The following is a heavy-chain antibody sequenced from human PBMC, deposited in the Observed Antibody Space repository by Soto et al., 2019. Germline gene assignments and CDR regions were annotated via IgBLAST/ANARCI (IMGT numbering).Heavy chain of an antibody. Sequence: EVQLVQSGAEVKKPGESLKISCKGSGYSFTSYWIGWVRQMPGKGLEWMGIIYPGDSDTRYSPSFQGQVTISADKSISTAYPQWSSLKASDTAMYYCATSKGEYYDFWSGFQYGMDVWGQGTTVTVSS. CDR1: GYSFTSYW. CDR2: IYPGDSDT. CDR3: ATSKGEYYDFWSGFQYGMDV. D-gene: IGHD3-3*01. V-gene: IGHV5-51*01. J-gene: IGHJ6*02.